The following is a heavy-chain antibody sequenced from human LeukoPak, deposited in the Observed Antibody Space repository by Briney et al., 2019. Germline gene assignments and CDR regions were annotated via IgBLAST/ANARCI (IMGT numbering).Heavy chain of an antibody. CDR2: ISYDGSNK. Sequence: QSGGSLRLSCAASGFTFSSYEMNWVCQAPGKGLEWVAVISYDGSNKYYADSVKGRFTISRDNSKNTLYLQMNSLRAEDTAVYYCAKPYGSGSYYHRFDYWGQGTLVTVSS. CDR3: AKPYGSGSYYHRFDY. V-gene: IGHV3-30*18. J-gene: IGHJ4*02. CDR1: GFTFSSYE. D-gene: IGHD3-10*01.